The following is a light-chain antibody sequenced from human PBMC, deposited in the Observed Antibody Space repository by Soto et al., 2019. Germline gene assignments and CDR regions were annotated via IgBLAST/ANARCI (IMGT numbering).Light chain of an antibody. J-gene: IGKJ5*01. CDR1: QSLSSNY. CDR2: DIS. V-gene: IGKV3-20*01. Sequence: DIVLTPSPGTLSLSPGDTATLSCRASQSLSSNYLAWYQQRPGQAPKLLIYDISSRATGIPDRFSGSGSGTDFTLTITRLDPEDFAVYYCQQYGGSMTFGQGTRLEI. CDR3: QQYGGSMT.